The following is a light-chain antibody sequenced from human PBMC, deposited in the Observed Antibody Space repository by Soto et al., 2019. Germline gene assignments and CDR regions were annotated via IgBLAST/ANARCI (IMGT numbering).Light chain of an antibody. Sequence: ELVMTQSPATLSVSPGERVTLSCRASQSVGSNLAWYQQKPGQAPRVLIYDASTRATVTPARFSGSGSGTEFTLTISSLQSEDFAIYYCQQYDDCPLTFGGGTKVEIK. V-gene: IGKV3-15*01. CDR1: QSVGSN. CDR2: DAS. CDR3: QQYDDCPLT. J-gene: IGKJ4*01.